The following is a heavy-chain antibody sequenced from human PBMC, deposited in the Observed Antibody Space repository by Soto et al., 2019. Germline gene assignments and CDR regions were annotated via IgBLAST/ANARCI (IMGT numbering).Heavy chain of an antibody. Sequence: PSETLSLTCTVSGGSISNYYWSWIRQPPGKGLEYIGYIYYSGSTNYNPSLKSRVTISVDTSKNQFSLKLNSVTAADMAVYYCARHRAGLDSWSQGTLVTVSS. CDR1: GGSISNYY. J-gene: IGHJ4*02. CDR3: ARHRAGLDS. CDR2: IYYSGST. D-gene: IGHD6-19*01. V-gene: IGHV4-59*08.